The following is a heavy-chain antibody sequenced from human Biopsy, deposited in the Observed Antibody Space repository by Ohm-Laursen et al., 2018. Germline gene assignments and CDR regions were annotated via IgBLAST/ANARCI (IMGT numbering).Heavy chain of an antibody. CDR2: VYYTGST. J-gene: IGHJ2*01. CDR3: ARDRGYYSDRTVPGYFDL. CDR1: GDSISSYY. Sequence: TLPLTCTVSGDSISSYYWSWIRQPPGKGLEWIGYVYYTGSTDYNPSLQSRVTNSVDTSKNHFSLRLRSVTPADTAIYCARDRGYYSDRTVPGYFDLWGRGTLVTVSS. V-gene: IGHV4-59*01. D-gene: IGHD3-22*01.